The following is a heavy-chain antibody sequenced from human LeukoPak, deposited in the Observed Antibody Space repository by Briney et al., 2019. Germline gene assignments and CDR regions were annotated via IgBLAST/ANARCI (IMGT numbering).Heavy chain of an antibody. D-gene: IGHD3-9*01. CDR3: ARGLQHYDILTGYFPPSYYFDY. V-gene: IGHV4-30-2*01. Sequence: SQTLSLTCAVSGGSISSGGYSWSWIRQPPGKGLEWIGYIYHSESTYYNPSLKSRVTISVDRSKNQFSLKLSSVTAADTAVYYCARGLQHYDILTGYFPPSYYFDYWGQGTLVTVSS. CDR1: GGSISSGGYS. J-gene: IGHJ4*02. CDR2: IYHSEST.